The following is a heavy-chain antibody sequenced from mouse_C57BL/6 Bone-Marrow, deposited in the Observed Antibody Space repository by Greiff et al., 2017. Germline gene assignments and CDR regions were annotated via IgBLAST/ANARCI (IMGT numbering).Heavy chain of an antibody. V-gene: IGHV1-54*01. CDR3: AVESSYNGSSRYYFDY. D-gene: IGHD1-1*01. J-gene: IGHJ2*01. Sequence: QVQLQQSGAELVRPGTSVKVSCKASGYAFTNYLIEWVKQRPGQGLEWIGVINPGSGGTNYNEKFKGKATLTADKSSSTAYMQLGSLTSEDSAVYFCAVESSYNGSSRYYFDYWGQGTTLTVSS. CDR2: INPGSGGT. CDR1: GYAFTNYL.